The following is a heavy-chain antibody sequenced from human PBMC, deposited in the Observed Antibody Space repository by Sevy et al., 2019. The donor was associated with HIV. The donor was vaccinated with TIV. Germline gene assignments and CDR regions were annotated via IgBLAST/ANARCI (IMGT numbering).Heavy chain of an antibody. Sequence: GGSLRLSCAASGFPFTTYAVHWLRQAPGKGLEWLAVISFNGGNKFYADSVRGRFTISRDNSENTMYLQMNSLRVEDTAMYYCARDVSGGERLGQLSAYFDYWGQRTLVTVSS. CDR1: GFPFTTYA. J-gene: IGHJ4*02. CDR2: ISFNGGNK. D-gene: IGHD3-16*02. V-gene: IGHV3-30-3*01. CDR3: ARDVSGGERLGQLSAYFDY.